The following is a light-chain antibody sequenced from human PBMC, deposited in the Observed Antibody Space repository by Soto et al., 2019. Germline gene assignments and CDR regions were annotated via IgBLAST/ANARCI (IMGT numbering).Light chain of an antibody. J-gene: IGLJ1*01. CDR3: QSYDSSLSGSMV. CDR1: SSNIGAGYD. V-gene: IGLV1-40*01. Sequence: QSVLTQPPSVSGAPGQRVTNSCTGSSSNIGAGYDVHWYQQLPGTAPKLLIYGNTNRPSGVTDRFSGSKSDTSASLAITGLQAEDEADYYCQSYDSSLSGSMVFGSGTKLTVL. CDR2: GNT.